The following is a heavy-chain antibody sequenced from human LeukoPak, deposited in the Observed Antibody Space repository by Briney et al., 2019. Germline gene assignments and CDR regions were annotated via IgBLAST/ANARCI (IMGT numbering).Heavy chain of an antibody. CDR3: ARDYGRLVDY. J-gene: IGHJ4*02. CDR2: ISSSSTYI. CDR1: SFSLNTYT. V-gene: IGHV3-21*01. Sequence: GGSMTLSCAASSFSLNTYTTNWVRQAPGGGLEWVSSISSSSTYIYYTEPVQGRFTISRADAQNSLYLQMNSLRAEDTGVYYCARDYGRLVDYWGQGTLVTVSS. D-gene: IGHD3-16*01.